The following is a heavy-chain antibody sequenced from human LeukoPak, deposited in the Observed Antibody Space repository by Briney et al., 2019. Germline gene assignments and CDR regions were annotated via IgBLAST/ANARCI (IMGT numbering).Heavy chain of an antibody. Sequence: PGGSLRLSCAASGFTFSSYGMHWVRQAPGKGLEWVAVISYDGSNKYYADSVKGRFTISRDNAKNSLYLQMNSLRAEDTALYYCARDVYNMGDFWGQGTLVTVSS. CDR3: ARDVYNMGDF. V-gene: IGHV3-30*03. CDR1: GFTFSSYG. J-gene: IGHJ4*02. CDR2: ISYDGSNK. D-gene: IGHD1-1*01.